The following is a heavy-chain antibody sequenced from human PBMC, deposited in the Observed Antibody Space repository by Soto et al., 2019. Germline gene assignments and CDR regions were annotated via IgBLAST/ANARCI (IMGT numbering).Heavy chain of an antibody. J-gene: IGHJ6*03. CDR2: IYYSGST. CDR1: GGSISSSSYY. Sequence: SETLSLTCTVSGGSISSSSYYWGWIRQPPGKGLEWIGSIYYSGSTYYNPSLKSRVTISVDTSKNQFSLKLSSVTAADTAVYYCARQNRPTGPSYYYYYMDVWGKGTTVTVSS. V-gene: IGHV4-39*01. D-gene: IGHD1-1*01. CDR3: ARQNRPTGPSYYYYYMDV.